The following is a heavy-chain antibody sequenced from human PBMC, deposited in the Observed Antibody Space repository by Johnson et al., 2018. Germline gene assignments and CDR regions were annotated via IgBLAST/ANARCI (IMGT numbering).Heavy chain of an antibody. D-gene: IGHD6-13*01. CDR3: AGRSSSRVDT. CDR1: GFTFSSYA. V-gene: IGHV3-30*03. Sequence: QVQLVQSGGVVVQPGGSLRLSCAASGFTFSSYAMSWVRQAPGKGLEWVAVISYDGSNKYYADSVKGRFTISRDNSKNTVYLQMNSLTAEDTAVYYCAGRSSSRVDTWGQGTLVTVSS. J-gene: IGHJ5*02. CDR2: ISYDGSNK.